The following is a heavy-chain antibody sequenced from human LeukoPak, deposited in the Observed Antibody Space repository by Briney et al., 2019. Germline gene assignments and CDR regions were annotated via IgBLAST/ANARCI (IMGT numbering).Heavy chain of an antibody. V-gene: IGHV3-11*04. CDR2: ISSSGSTI. CDR3: ARVVECSGGSCYYYYYYMDV. Sequence: GGSLRLSCAASGFTFSDYYMSWIRQAPGKGLEWVSYISSSGSTIYYADSVKGRFTISRDNAKNSLYLHMNSLRAEDTAVYYCARVVECSGGSCYYYYYYMDVWGNGTTVTVSS. J-gene: IGHJ6*03. D-gene: IGHD2-15*01. CDR1: GFTFSDYY.